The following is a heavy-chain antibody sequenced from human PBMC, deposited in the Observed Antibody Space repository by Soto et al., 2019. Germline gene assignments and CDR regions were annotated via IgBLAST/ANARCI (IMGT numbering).Heavy chain of an antibody. D-gene: IGHD6-13*01. V-gene: IGHV3-30-3*01. Sequence: QVQLVESGGGVVQPGRSLRLSCAASGFTFSSYAMHWVGQAPGKGLEWVAVISYDGSNKYYSASVKGPFTISNDNTKNKRYLQMNSLRAEDTAVYYCARDESWYYFDYWGQGTLVSVSS. CDR2: ISYDGSNK. CDR3: ARDESWYYFDY. J-gene: IGHJ4*02. CDR1: GFTFSSYA.